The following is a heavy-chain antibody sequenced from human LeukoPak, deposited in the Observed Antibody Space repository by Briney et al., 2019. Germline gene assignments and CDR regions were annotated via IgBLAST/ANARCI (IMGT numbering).Heavy chain of an antibody. V-gene: IGHV3-7*03. CDR1: GFTFSRHW. CDR3: AREIAVAGTGWFDP. J-gene: IGHJ5*02. D-gene: IGHD6-19*01. CDR2: IKHDGSEK. Sequence: GGSLRLFCAASGFTFSRHWMTWVRQAPGKGLEWVANIKHDGSEKNYVDSVKGRFTISRDNAKNSLYLQMNSLRAEDTAVYYCAREIAVAGTGWFDPWGQGTLVTVSS.